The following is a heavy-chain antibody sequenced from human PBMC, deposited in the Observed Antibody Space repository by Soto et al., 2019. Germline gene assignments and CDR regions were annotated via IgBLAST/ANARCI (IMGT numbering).Heavy chain of an antibody. J-gene: IGHJ4*02. V-gene: IGHV1-69*13. CDR2: ILPVSAPP. D-gene: IGHD3-3*01. Sequence: SVKVSCKASGGTLNNYAINWVRQAPGQGLEWMGGILPVSAPPDYAQKFQGRVSITADHSTSTVYMELSRLKSDDTAVYFCATDSNYDVSNSFWGQGTLVTAPQ. CDR3: ATDSNYDVSNSF. CDR1: GGTLNNYA.